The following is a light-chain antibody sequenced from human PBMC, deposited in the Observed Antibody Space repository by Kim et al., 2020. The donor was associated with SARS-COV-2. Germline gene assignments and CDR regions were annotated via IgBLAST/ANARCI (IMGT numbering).Light chain of an antibody. J-gene: IGLJ2*01. Sequence: PRKTARITCGGHNIGSKSVHWYQQKPGQAPVLVIYYNNDRPSGIPERFSGSNSGNTATLTISRVEAGDEADYSCQVWDSSGDHLVVFGGGTQLTVL. CDR3: QVWDSSGDHLVV. CDR2: YNN. V-gene: IGLV3-21*04. CDR1: NIGSKS.